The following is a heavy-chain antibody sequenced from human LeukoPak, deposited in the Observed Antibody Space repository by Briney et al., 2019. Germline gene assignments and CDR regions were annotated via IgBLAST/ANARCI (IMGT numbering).Heavy chain of an antibody. CDR3: ARGSLRSSPLDY. V-gene: IGHV4-31*03. CDR2: IYYSGST. D-gene: IGHD3-10*01. J-gene: IGHJ4*02. CDR1: GGSISSGGYY. Sequence: SQTLSLTCTVSGGSISSGGYYWRWIRQHPGKGLEWIGYIYYSGSTYYNPSLKSRVTISVDTSKNQFSLKLSSVTAADTAVYYCARGSLRSSPLDYWGQGTLVTVSS.